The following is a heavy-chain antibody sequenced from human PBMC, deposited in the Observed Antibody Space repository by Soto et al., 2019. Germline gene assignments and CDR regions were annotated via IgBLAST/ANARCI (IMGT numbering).Heavy chain of an antibody. CDR3: ARVSWREKYGMDV. CDR2: ITFRCNTV. CDR1: GXTFSDSD. Sequence: GSLRLSGAASGXTFSDSDMSWIRQAPGKGLEWISYITFRCNTVYYADSLKGRFPISRDNAKNSLYLQMTRLRAEDTAVYYCARVSWREKYGMDVWGQGTTATVS. V-gene: IGHV3-11*01. J-gene: IGHJ6*02.